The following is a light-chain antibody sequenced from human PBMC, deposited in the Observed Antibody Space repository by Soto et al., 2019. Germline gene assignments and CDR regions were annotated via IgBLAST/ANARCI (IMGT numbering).Light chain of an antibody. V-gene: IGLV2-14*03. CDR2: DVS. CDR3: SSYSDSNNPYV. J-gene: IGLJ1*01. Sequence: QSVLTQPAAVSGSPGHSITISCTGTSSDIGAYNFVCWYQQLPGKAPKLLLYDVSNRPAVVSNRFSGSKSGNTASLTISGLQAEDEADYYCSSYSDSNNPYVFGTGTKLTVL. CDR1: SSDIGAYNF.